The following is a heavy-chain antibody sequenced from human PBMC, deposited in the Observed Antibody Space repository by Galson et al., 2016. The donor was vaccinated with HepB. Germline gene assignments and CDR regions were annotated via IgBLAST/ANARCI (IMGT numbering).Heavy chain of an antibody. D-gene: IGHD4-23*01. V-gene: IGHV3-48*02. CDR3: AKDGGQQVVRWERLRKVYYYYAMDV. J-gene: IGHJ6*02. CDR2: MSSSGSTM. CDR1: GFTVSSYS. Sequence: SLRLSCAASGFTVSSYSTNWVRQAPGKGLEWVSSMSSSGSTMYYADSVKGRFTISGDIAQNSLYLQMNSLRDEDTAVYYCAKDGGQQVVRWERLRKVYYYYAMDVWGQGTTVTVSS.